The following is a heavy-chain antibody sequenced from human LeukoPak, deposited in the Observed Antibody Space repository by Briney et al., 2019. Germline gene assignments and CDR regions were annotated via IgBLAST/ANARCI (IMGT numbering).Heavy chain of an antibody. CDR2: IRSEAKSYAT. D-gene: IGHD2-8*01. Sequence: PGGSLRLSCAASGFTFSGSAMHWVRQASGKGLEWVGQIRSEAKSYATAYAASGKGRFTISREDSKNTAYLQMNSLQPEDTAVYYCARGNGLWPVYYYMDVWGKGTTVTVSS. CDR3: ARGNGLWPVYYYMDV. CDR1: GFTFSGSA. V-gene: IGHV3-73*01. J-gene: IGHJ6*03.